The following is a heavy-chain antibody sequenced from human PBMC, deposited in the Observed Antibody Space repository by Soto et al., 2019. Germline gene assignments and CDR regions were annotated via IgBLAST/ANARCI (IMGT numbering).Heavy chain of an antibody. D-gene: IGHD2-21*02. V-gene: IGHV4-59*01. CDR2: GLYSGIT. CDR1: CASINSYY. CDR3: ARVFPSYCGGDCSYFDS. J-gene: IGHJ4*02. Sequence: SETLSLTCTVSCASINSYYWSWIRQPPGKGLEWIGYGLYSGITNYNPSLKVRVTMSVDMSKNQFSLKLASVTAADTAVYYCARVFPSYCGGDCSYFDSWGQGTPVTVSS.